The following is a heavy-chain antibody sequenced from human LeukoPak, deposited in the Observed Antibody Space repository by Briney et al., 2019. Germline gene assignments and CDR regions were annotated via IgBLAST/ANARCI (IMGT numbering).Heavy chain of an antibody. CDR1: GFTFSSYA. V-gene: IGHV3-21*01. CDR3: ARAEITFGGVIVSGNAFDI. J-gene: IGHJ3*02. Sequence: GGSLRLSCAASGFTFSSYAMSWVRQAPGKGLEWVSSISSSSSYIYYADSVKGRFTISRDNAKNSLYLQMNSLRAEDTAVYYCARAEITFGGVIVSGNAFDIWGQGTMVTVSS. D-gene: IGHD3-16*02. CDR2: ISSSSSYI.